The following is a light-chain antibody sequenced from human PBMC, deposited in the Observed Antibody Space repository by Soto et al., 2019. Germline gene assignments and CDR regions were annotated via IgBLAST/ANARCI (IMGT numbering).Light chain of an antibody. CDR3: SSFTSTTSLYV. Sequence: QSALAQPASVSGSPGQSITISYTGTGSDIAGYNYVSWFQQHPGKAPKLMMYQVTIRPSGVSNRFSGAKSGNTASLTISGLQAEDEAEYYCSSFTSTTSLYVFGTGTKVTVL. CDR2: QVT. CDR1: GSDIAGYNY. V-gene: IGLV2-14*01. J-gene: IGLJ1*01.